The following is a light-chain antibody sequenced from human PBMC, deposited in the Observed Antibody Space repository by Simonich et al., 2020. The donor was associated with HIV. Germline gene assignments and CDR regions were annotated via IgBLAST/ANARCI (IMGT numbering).Light chain of an antibody. J-gene: IGLJ3*02. V-gene: IGLV1-51*01. CDR2: DNN. Sequence: QSVLTQPPSVSGAPGQRVTISYTGTSSNIGAGYDVHWYQHLPGTAPKLLIDDNNKRPSGIPDRFSGSKSGTSATLGITGLQTGDEADYYCGTWDSSLSVWVFGGGTKLTVL. CDR3: GTWDSSLSVWV. CDR1: SSNIGAGYD.